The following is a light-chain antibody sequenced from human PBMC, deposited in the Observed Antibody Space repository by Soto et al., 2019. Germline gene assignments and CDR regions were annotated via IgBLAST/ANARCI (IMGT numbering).Light chain of an antibody. V-gene: IGKV3-20*01. CDR1: QTVNRNY. Sequence: EIVLTQSPGTLALSQGDGATLSCRASQTVNRNYLAWYHQKPGQPPRLLIYGVSNRATGVPDRFSGGGSGTEFTLTIVRLEPDDFGVYYCQQYIDSPRTFGQGTKVEVK. J-gene: IGKJ1*01. CDR3: QQYIDSPRT. CDR2: GVS.